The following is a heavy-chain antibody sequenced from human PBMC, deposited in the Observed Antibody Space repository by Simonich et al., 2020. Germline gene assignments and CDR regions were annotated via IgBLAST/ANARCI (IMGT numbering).Heavy chain of an antibody. CDR2: IYYSGST. V-gene: IGHV4-59*08. Sequence: QVQLHESGPGLVKHSETLSLTCTVPGGSISSYYWSWIRQPSGKGLEWNGYIYYSGSTNYNPSLKSRVTISVDTSKNQFSLKLSSVTAADTAVYYCARLPDYWGQGTLVTVSS. J-gene: IGHJ4*02. CDR3: ARLPDY. CDR1: GGSISSYY.